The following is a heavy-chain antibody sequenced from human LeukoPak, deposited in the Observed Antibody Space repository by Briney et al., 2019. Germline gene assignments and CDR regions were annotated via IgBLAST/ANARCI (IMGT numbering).Heavy chain of an antibody. V-gene: IGHV3-48*04. J-gene: IGHJ4*02. Sequence: GGSLRLSCAASGFTFSSYSMNWVHQAPGKGLEWVSYISSSYSTIYYADSVKGRFTISRDNAENSLYLQMNSLRAEDTAVYYCARGIDSGAYRIFDYWGQGTLVTVSS. CDR2: ISSSYSTI. CDR3: ARGIDSGAYRIFDY. CDR1: GFTFSSYS. D-gene: IGHD1-26*01.